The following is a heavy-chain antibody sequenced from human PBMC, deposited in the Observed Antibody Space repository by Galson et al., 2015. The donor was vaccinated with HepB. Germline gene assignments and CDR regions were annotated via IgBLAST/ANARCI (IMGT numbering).Heavy chain of an antibody. CDR3: ARAYGSGSYYYGWFDP. J-gene: IGHJ5*02. Sequence: SETLSLTCAVYGGSFSGYYWSWIRQPPGKGLEWIGEINHSGSTNYNPSLKSRVTISVDTSKNQFSLKLSSVTAADTAVYYCARAYGSGSYYYGWFDPWGQGTLVTVSS. CDR1: GGSFSGYY. V-gene: IGHV4-34*01. CDR2: INHSGST. D-gene: IGHD3-10*01.